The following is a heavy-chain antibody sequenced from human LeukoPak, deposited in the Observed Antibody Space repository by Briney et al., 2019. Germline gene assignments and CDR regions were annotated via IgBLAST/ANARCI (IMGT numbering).Heavy chain of an antibody. D-gene: IGHD3-10*01. CDR3: ARHVSYYGSGSYYNR. V-gene: IGHV4-39*01. Sequence: SETLSLTCTVSGGSISSSSYYWGWIRQPPGKGLEWIGEINHSGSTNYNPSLKSRVTISVDTSKSQFSLKLSSVTAADTAVYYCARHVSYYGSGSYYNRWGQGTLVTVSS. CDR2: INHSGST. CDR1: GGSISSSSYY. J-gene: IGHJ4*02.